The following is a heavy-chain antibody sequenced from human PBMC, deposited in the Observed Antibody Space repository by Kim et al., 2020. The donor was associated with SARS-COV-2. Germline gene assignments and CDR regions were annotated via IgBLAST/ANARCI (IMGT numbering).Heavy chain of an antibody. CDR1: GFTFSSYA. D-gene: IGHD7-27*01. J-gene: IGHJ4*02. CDR3: AKTLERIAPAGDDY. CDR2: IWYDGSNK. Sequence: GGSLRLSCAASGFTFSSYAMHWVRQAPGKGLEWVAVIWYDGSNKYYADSVKGRFTISRDNSKNTLYLQMNSLRAEDTAVYYCAKTLERIAPAGDDYWGQG. V-gene: IGHV3-33*06.